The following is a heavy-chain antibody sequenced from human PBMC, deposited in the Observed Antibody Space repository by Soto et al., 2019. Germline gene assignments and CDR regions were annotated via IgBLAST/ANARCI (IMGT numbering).Heavy chain of an antibody. J-gene: IGHJ6*02. D-gene: IGHD3-16*01. Sequence: EVQLVESGAGLVQPGGSLRLSCAASGFTFSSSWMHWARQAPGKGLVWVSRTNSDGSTTNYADSVKGRFTISRDNTKNTLYLQMNSLRAEDTAVYYCARGGRGMDVWGQGTTVTVSS. CDR1: GFTFSSSW. CDR2: TNSDGSTT. CDR3: ARGGRGMDV. V-gene: IGHV3-74*01.